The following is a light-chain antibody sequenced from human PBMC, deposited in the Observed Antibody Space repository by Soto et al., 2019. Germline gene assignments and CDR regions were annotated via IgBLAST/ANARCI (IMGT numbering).Light chain of an antibody. CDR2: EVT. Sequence: QSALTQPASVSGSPGQSVTISCTGSSSDVGDYDYVSWYQQHQDTAPKLMIYEVTNRPSGVSNRFSGSKSGNTASLTISGLQAEDEADYYCCSYTSSTTFYVFGTGTKLTVL. CDR1: SSDVGDYDY. V-gene: IGLV2-14*01. J-gene: IGLJ1*01. CDR3: CSYTSSTTFYV.